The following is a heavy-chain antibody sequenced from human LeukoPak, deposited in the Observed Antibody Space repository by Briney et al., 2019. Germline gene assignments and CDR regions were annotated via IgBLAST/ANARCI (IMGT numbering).Heavy chain of an antibody. CDR2: MNPNSGNT. CDR1: GYTFTSYD. J-gene: IGHJ5*02. V-gene: IGHV1-8*01. D-gene: IGHD5-18*01. CDR3: ARGGGYSYGYYRFDP. Sequence: ASVKVSCKASGYTFTSYDINWVRQATGHGLEWMGWMNPNSGNTGYAQKFQGRDTMTRNTSISTAYMEPSSLRSEDTAVYYCARGGGYSYGYYRFDPWGQGTLVTVSS.